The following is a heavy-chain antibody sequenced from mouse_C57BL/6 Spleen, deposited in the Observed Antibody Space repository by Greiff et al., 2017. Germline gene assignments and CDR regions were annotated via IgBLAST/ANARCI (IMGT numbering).Heavy chain of an antibody. Sequence: DVHLVESEGGLVQPGSSMKLSCTASGFTFSDYYMAWVRQVPEKGLEWVANINYDGSSTYYLDSLKSRFIISRDNAKNILYLQMSSLKSEDTATYYCARDGGYDGYYEGAMDYWGQGTSVTVSS. V-gene: IGHV5-16*01. CDR1: GFTFSDYY. J-gene: IGHJ4*01. CDR3: ARDGGYDGYYEGAMDY. D-gene: IGHD2-3*01. CDR2: INYDGSST.